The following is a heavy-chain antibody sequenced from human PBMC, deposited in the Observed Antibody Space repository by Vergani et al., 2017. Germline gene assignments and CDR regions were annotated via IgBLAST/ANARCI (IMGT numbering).Heavy chain of an antibody. J-gene: IGHJ6*03. CDR2: MNPNSGNT. Sequence: QVQLVQSGAEVKKPGASVKVSCKASGYTFTSYDINWVRQATGQGLEWMVWMNPNSGNTGYAQKFQGRVTMTRNTSISTAYMELSSLRSEDTAVYYCARASSGKQLWLLGYYYYMDVWGKGTTVTVSS. D-gene: IGHD5-18*01. CDR1: GYTFTSYD. CDR3: ARASSGKQLWLLGYYYYMDV. V-gene: IGHV1-8*01.